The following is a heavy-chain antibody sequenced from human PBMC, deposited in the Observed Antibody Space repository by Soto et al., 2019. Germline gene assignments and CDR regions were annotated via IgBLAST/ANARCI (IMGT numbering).Heavy chain of an antibody. V-gene: IGHV4-34*01. CDR3: ARGNFYYGLDV. CDR1: GGSFTSNY. CDR2: ISHSGGS. Sequence: PSETLSLTCAVYGGSFTSNYWSWIRQPPGKGLEWIGEISHSGGSSYNPPLKSRVTISVATSKNQFSLKLSSVTAADTAVYYCARGNFYYGLDVWGQGTTVTVS. J-gene: IGHJ6*02.